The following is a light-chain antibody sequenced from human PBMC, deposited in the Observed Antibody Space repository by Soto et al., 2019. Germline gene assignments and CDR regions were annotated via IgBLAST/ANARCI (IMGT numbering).Light chain of an antibody. CDR3: QQYYSTLWT. CDR2: WAS. CDR1: QSVLYTSNNKNY. V-gene: IGKV4-1*01. Sequence: DIVMTQSPDSLAVSLGERATVNCKSSQSVLYTSNNKNYLAWYQQKAGQPPKLLLYWASTRESGVPDRFSGSGSGTDFTLTISSLQAEDVAVYYCQQYYSTLWTFAQGTKVHI. J-gene: IGKJ1*01.